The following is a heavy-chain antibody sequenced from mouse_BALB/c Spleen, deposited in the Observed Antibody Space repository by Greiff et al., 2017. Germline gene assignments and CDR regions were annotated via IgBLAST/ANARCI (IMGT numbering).Heavy chain of an antibody. V-gene: IGHV1-69*01. J-gene: IGHJ2*01. CDR1: GYTFTSYW. Sequence: VQLQQPGAELVRPGASVKLSCKASGYTFTSYWLNWVKQRPGQGLEWIGNIYPSDSYTNYNQKFKDKSTLTVDKSSSTAYMQLSSPTSEDSAVYYCTRGDYDYDYFDYWGQGTTLTVSS. D-gene: IGHD2-4*01. CDR3: TRGDYDYDYFDY. CDR2: IYPSDSYT.